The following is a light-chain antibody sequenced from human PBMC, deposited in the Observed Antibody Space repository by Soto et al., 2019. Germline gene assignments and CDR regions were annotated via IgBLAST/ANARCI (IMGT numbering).Light chain of an antibody. CDR2: GAS. CDR1: RSVSSN. V-gene: IGKV3-15*01. Sequence: ETVMTQSPATLSVSPGKRATLSCRASRSVSSNLAWYQQKPGQAPRLLIYGASTRATGIPARFSGGGSGTEFTFTISSLQSEDAAVYHCQQYYNWSPLTFGGGTKVEIK. CDR3: QQYYNWSPLT. J-gene: IGKJ4*01.